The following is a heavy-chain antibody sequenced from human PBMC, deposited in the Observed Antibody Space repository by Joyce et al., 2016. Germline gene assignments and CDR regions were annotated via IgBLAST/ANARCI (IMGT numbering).Heavy chain of an antibody. D-gene: IGHD6-25*01. V-gene: IGHV3-30*18. CDR1: GLTLSNYG. Sequence: QVQLVESGGGVVQPGRSLRLSCAASGLTLSNYGVHWVRQGPGKGLEGVAVITYDGIYKDYGYSVKGRFTISRDNSKNTVFLEMNSLRTEDTAVYYCAKILTATYSSGWFLDYWGQGTLVIVSS. CDR3: AKILTATYSSGWFLDY. J-gene: IGHJ4*02. CDR2: ITYDGIYK.